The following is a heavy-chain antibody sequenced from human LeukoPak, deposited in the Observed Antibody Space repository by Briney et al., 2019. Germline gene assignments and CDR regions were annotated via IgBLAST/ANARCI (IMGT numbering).Heavy chain of an antibody. V-gene: IGHV4-39*07. CDR3: ARWESTSGQGLDV. CDR1: GGSISSSSYY. J-gene: IGHJ6*04. CDR2: IYYSGST. D-gene: IGHD2-2*01. Sequence: SETLSLTCTVSGGSISSSSYYWGWIRQPPGKGLEWIGSIYYSGSTYYNPSLKSRVTISVDTSKNQFSLKLSSVTAADTAVYYCARWESTSGQGLDVWGKGTTVTVSS.